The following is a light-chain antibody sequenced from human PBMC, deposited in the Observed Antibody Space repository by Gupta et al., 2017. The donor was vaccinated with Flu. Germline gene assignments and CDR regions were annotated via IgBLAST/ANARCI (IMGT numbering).Light chain of an antibody. CDR1: SRDIGGNNY. CDR2: EGN. J-gene: IGLJ1*01. V-gene: IGLV2-8*01. Sequence: QSALTQPPSASGSPGQSVAISCTGTSRDIGGNNYVSWYQQHPGKAPKLMSYEGNKRPSGGPDRVSGSKAGNTASLTVSGLQAEDEADYYCCSYGINDVFGAGTKVTVL. CDR3: CSYGINDV.